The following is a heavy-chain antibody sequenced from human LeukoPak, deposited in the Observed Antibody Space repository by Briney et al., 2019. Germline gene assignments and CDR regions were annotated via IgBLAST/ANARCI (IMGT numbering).Heavy chain of an antibody. V-gene: IGHV3-23*01. CDR3: AKDGYGVLDY. J-gene: IGHJ4*02. Sequence: GGSLRLSCAASGFTFSNYVMSWVRQAPGKGLEWVSDISGGGSSTHYTDSVKGRFTISRENSQNTLYLQMNSLRAEDTAVYYCAKDGYGVLDYWGQGTLVTVSS. D-gene: IGHD4-17*01. CDR1: GFTFSNYV. CDR2: ISGGGSST.